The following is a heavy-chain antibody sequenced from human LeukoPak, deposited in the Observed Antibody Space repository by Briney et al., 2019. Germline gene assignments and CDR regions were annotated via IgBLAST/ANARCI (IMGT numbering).Heavy chain of an antibody. Sequence: PSETLSLTCAVYGGSFSGYYWSWVRQPPGKGLEWIGEINHSGNTNYNPSLKSRVTISVDTSKNQFSLKLRSVTAADTAVYYCAPGGSGYYRVFDYWGQGTLVTVSS. CDR1: GGSFSGYY. V-gene: IGHV4-34*01. D-gene: IGHD3-22*01. J-gene: IGHJ4*02. CDR2: INHSGNT. CDR3: APGGSGYYRVFDY.